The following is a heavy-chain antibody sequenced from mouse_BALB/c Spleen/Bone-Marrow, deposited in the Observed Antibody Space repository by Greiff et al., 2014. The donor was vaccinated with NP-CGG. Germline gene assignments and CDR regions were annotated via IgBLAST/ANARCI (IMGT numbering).Heavy chain of an antibody. D-gene: IGHD2-1*01. CDR1: GYSFTSYW. Sequence: EVQLQQSGTVLARPGASVKMSCKASGYSFTSYWMHWVKQRPGQGLEWIGAIYPGNSDTRYNQKFKGKAKLTAVTSASTAYMELSSLTNEDSAVYYCTGYGNYVETSFAHWGQGTLVTVSA. CDR3: TGYGNYVETSFAH. CDR2: IYPGNSDT. J-gene: IGHJ3*01. V-gene: IGHV1-5*01.